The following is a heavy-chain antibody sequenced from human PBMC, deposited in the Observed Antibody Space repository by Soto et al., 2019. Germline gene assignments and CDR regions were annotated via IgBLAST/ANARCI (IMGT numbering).Heavy chain of an antibody. J-gene: IGHJ4*02. CDR1: GGSISSSSYY. D-gene: IGHD3-10*01. CDR3: ARHGSRVPMVRGVPWYFDY. CDR2: IYYSGST. V-gene: IGHV4-39*01. Sequence: SETLSLTCTVSGGSISSSSYYWGWIRQPPGKGLEWIGSIYYSGSTYYNPSLKSRVTISVDTSKNQFSLKLSSVTAADTAVYCCARHGSRVPMVRGVPWYFDYWGQGTLVTVSS.